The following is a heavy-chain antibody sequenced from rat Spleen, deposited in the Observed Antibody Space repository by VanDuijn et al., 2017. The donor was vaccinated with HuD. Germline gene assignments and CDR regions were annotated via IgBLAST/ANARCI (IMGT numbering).Heavy chain of an antibody. V-gene: IGHV5-31*01. J-gene: IGHJ4*01. D-gene: IGHD1-6*01. CDR1: GFTFNYYW. Sequence: EVQLVESGGGLVQPGRSLKLSCITSGFTFNYYWMTWIRQAPGKGLEWVASITNASGGTHYPDSVKGRFTVSRDIAKRTLYLHMNDLRSEDTATYYFTKTIYTTYYYYAKSYYVMYAWGQRSSVTVSS. CDR3: TKTIYTTYYYYAKSYYVMYA. CDR2: ITNASGGT.